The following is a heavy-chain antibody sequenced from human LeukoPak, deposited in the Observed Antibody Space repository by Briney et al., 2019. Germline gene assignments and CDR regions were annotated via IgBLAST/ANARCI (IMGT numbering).Heavy chain of an antibody. CDR3: AKDRGSGSYYNIGVAFDY. CDR1: GFTFSSYG. J-gene: IGHJ4*02. D-gene: IGHD3-10*01. CDR2: ISGSGGST. Sequence: PGGSLRLSCAASGFTFSSYGMSWVRQAPGKGLEWVSAISGSGGSTYYADSVKGRFTISRDNSKNTLYLQMNSLRAEDTAVYYCAKDRGSGSYYNIGVAFDYWGQGTLVTVSS. V-gene: IGHV3-23*01.